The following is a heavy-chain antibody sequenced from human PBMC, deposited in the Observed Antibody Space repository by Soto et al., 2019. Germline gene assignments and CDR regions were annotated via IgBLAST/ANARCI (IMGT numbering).Heavy chain of an antibody. D-gene: IGHD1-26*01. CDR2: ISGSGGST. CDR3: AKAPSRVGNSDYYYGMDV. Sequence: GVSLRLSCAASGFTFSSYAMSWVRQAPGKGLEWVSAISGSGGSTYYADSVKGRFTISRDNSKNTLYLQMNSLRAEDTAVYYCAKAPSRVGNSDYYYGMDVWGKGTTVTVSP. V-gene: IGHV3-23*01. CDR1: GFTFSSYA. J-gene: IGHJ6*04.